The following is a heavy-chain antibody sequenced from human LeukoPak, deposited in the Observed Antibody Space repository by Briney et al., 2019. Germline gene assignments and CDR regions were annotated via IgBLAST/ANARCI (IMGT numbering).Heavy chain of an antibody. D-gene: IGHD3-10*01. Sequence: PSETLSLTCTVSGGSISSYYWSWIRQPPGKGLEWIGSIYYSGSTYYNPSLKSRVTISLDTSKNQFSLKLTPVTAADTAVYYCTFNLGSGSYAFDIWGQGTMVTVSS. CDR2: IYYSGST. V-gene: IGHV4-59*04. CDR1: GGSISSYY. CDR3: TFNLGSGSYAFDI. J-gene: IGHJ3*02.